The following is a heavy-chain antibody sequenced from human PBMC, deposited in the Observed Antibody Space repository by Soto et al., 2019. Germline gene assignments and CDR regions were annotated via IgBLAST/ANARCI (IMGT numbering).Heavy chain of an antibody. CDR3: ASAAVTGTAGLDF. CDR2: INPNSGGT. D-gene: IGHD6-19*01. Sequence: ASVKVSCKASGYTFSGFYMHWVRQAPGQGLEWMGWINPNSGGTKYAEKFQGRVTMTRDTSNSTAYVELSRLTSDDTAVYYCASAAVTGTAGLDFWGQATLVTVSS. V-gene: IGHV1-2*02. J-gene: IGHJ4*02. CDR1: GYTFSGFY.